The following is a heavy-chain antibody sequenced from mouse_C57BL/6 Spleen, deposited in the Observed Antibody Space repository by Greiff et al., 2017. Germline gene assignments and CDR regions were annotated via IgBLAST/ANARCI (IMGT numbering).Heavy chain of an antibody. V-gene: IGHV1-42*01. CDR1: GYSFTCYY. CDR2: INPSTGGT. CDR3: ARRRGDYLWFAY. D-gene: IGHD2-4*01. Sequence: EVQLQQSGPELVKPGASVKISCKASGYSFTCYYMNWVKQSPEKSLEWIGEINPSTGGTTYNQKFKAKATLTVDKSSSTAYMQLKSLTSEDSAVYYCARRRGDYLWFAYWGQGTLVTVSA. J-gene: IGHJ3*01.